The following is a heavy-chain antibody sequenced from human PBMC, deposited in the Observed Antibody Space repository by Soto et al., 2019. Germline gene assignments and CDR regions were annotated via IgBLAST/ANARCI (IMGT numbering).Heavy chain of an antibody. J-gene: IGHJ6*02. Sequence: GGSLRLSCAASGFTFSSYAMSWVRQAPGKGLEWVSAISGSGGSTYYVDSVKGRFTISRDNSKNTLYLQMNSLRAEDTAVYYCAKGTTSLDRYYYYYGMDVWGQGTTVTVSS. V-gene: IGHV3-23*01. D-gene: IGHD4-17*01. CDR2: ISGSGGST. CDR3: AKGTTSLDRYYYYYGMDV. CDR1: GFTFSSYA.